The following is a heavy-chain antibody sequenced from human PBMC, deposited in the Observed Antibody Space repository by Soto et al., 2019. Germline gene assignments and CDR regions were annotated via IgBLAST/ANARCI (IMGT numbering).Heavy chain of an antibody. D-gene: IGHD3-10*01. CDR2: IYYSGST. J-gene: IGHJ4*02. CDR3: ARHRAHRSGSPRARDY. CDR1: DGYISVYG. V-gene: IGHV4-59*08. Sequence: SEAKSHTNTVADGYISVYGWSWIRQKQGKGLEWIGYIYYSGSTNYNPSLKSRVIISVDTSKNQFSLKLSSVTAADTAVYYCARHRAHRSGSPRARDYRGQGILVTVSS.